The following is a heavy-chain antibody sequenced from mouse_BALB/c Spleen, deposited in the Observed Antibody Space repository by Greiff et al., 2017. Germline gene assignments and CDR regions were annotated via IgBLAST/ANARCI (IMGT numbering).Heavy chain of an antibody. Sequence: EVQLVASGGGLVQPKGSLKLSCAASGFTFNTYAMNWVRQAPGKGLEWVARIRSKSNNYATYYADSVKDRFTISRDDSQSMLYLQMNNLKTEDTAMYYCVSYAMDYWGQGTSVTVSS. CDR1: GFTFNTYA. J-gene: IGHJ4*01. CDR3: VSYAMDY. CDR2: IRSKSNNYAT. V-gene: IGHV10-1*02.